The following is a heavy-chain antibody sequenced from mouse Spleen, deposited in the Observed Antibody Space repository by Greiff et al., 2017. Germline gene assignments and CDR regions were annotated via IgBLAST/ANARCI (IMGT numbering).Heavy chain of an antibody. J-gene: IGHJ3*01. CDR1: GFTFSDYG. CDR3: ARPPYYDYDDGFAY. V-gene: IGHV5-17*01. CDR2: ISSGSSTI. D-gene: IGHD2-4*01. Sequence: EVQLVESGGGLVKPGGSLKLSCAASGFTFSDYGMHWVRQAPEKGLEWVAYISSGSSTIYYADTVKGRFTISRDNAKNTLFLQMTSLRSEDTAIYYCARPPYYDYDDGFAYWGQGTLVTVSA.